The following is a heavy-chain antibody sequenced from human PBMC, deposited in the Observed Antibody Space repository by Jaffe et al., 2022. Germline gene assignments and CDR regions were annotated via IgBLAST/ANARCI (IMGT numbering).Heavy chain of an antibody. CDR3: ARHFYAVYCSGGSCYNAPNWFDP. CDR1: GYSISSGYY. Sequence: QVQLQESGPGLVKPSETLSLTCAVSGYSISSGYYWGWIRQPPGKGLEWIGSIYHSGSTYYNPSLKSRVTISVDTSKNQFSLKLSSVTAADTAVYYCARHFYAVYCSGGSCYNAPNWFDPWGQGTLVTVSS. J-gene: IGHJ5*02. CDR2: IYHSGST. D-gene: IGHD2-15*01. V-gene: IGHV4-38-2*01.